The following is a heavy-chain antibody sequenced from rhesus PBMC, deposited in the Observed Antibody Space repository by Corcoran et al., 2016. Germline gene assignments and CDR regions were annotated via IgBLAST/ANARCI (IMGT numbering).Heavy chain of an antibody. Sequence: QVQLQESGPGLVKPSETLSLTCTVSGYSISSGYGWGWIRQPPGKGLGVIGQIYGGSGTPYYNPSLKSRVTVSKDTSKNQFSLKLSAVTAADTAVYYCARDFSGYSSGWYYFDYWGQGVLVTVSS. D-gene: IGHD6-31*01. V-gene: IGHV4-127*01. J-gene: IGHJ4*01. CDR1: GYSISSGYG. CDR2: IYGGSGTP. CDR3: ARDFSGYSSGWYYFDY.